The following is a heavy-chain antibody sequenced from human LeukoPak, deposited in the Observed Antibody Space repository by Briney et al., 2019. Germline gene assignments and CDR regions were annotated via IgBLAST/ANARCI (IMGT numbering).Heavy chain of an antibody. D-gene: IGHD3-16*01. V-gene: IGHV1-3*01. J-gene: IGHJ6*02. CDR3: ARGLGGANGMDV. CDR2: INAGNGNT. Sequence: ASVRVSSKASGYTFTIYAMHWVRQAPGQRLEWMGWINAGNGNTKYSQNLQGRVTITRDTSASTAYMELSSVRSVETAVYYCARGLGGANGMDVWGQGTTVTVSS. CDR1: GYTFTIYA.